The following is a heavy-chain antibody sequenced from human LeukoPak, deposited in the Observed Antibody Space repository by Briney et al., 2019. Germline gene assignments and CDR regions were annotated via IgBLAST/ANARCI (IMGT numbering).Heavy chain of an antibody. CDR2: ISSSSGTI. V-gene: IGHV3-48*01. D-gene: IGHD3-16*01. J-gene: IGHJ4*02. Sequence: GGSLRLSCAASGFTFSSYSMNWVRQAPGKGLEWVSYISSSSGTIYYADSVKGRFTISRDNAKNSLYLQMNSLRAEDTAVYHCASGGVDYWGQGTLVTVSS. CDR1: GFTFSSYS. CDR3: ASGGVDY.